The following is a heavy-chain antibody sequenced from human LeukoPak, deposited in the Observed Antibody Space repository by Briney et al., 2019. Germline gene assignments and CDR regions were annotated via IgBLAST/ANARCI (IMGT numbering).Heavy chain of an antibody. CDR1: AFTFDDYA. CDR3: AKDVGYSSTFTFEY. CDR2: IVWNSGSI. J-gene: IGHJ4*02. D-gene: IGHD6-13*01. Sequence: PGRSLRLSCAASAFTFDDYAMHWVRHAPGKGLEWVSGIVWNSGSIDYADSVKGRFTISRDNAKNSLYLQMNSLREEDTAFYYCAKDVGYSSTFTFEYWGQGTLVTVSS. V-gene: IGHV3-9*01.